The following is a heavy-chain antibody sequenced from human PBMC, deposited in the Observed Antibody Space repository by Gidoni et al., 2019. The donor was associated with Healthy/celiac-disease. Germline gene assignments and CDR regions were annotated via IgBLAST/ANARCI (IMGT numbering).Heavy chain of an antibody. Sequence: EVQMVESGGGLVQPGGTLKIDCADSGFTFSGSAMHWVRQASGKGLGCVCRIIIKANIYPTAYAASVKGSFTISTYYSKNTAYLQMNSLKTDDTALYYCTRLGGIMMQQLYDYWCQGTLVTVSS. D-gene: IGHD6-13*01. J-gene: IGHJ4*02. CDR3: TRLGGIMMQQLYDY. CDR2: IIIKANIYPT. CDR1: GFTFSGSA. V-gene: IGHV3-73*01.